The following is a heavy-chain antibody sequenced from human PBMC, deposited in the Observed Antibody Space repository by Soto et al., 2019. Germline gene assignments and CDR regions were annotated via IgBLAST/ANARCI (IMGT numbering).Heavy chain of an antibody. V-gene: IGHV5-10-1*01. CDR1: GYSFSSYW. J-gene: IGHJ3*02. CDR3: ARQAIFGVIIIAFDI. D-gene: IGHD3-3*01. CDR2: IDPSDSYT. Sequence: GESLKISCKGSGYSFSSYWITWVRQMPGKGLEWMGRIDPSDSYTNYSPSFQGHVTISADKSISTAYLQWSSLKASDTAMYYCARQAIFGVIIIAFDIWGQGTMVTVAS.